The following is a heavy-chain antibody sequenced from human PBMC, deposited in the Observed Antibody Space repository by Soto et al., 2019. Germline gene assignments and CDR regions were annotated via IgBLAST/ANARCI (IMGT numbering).Heavy chain of an antibody. J-gene: IGHJ4*02. CDR3: ARGDYYEIHDY. V-gene: IGHV1-3*01. Sequence: QVQLVQSGAEVKKPGASVKVSCKASGYTFTSYAMHWVRQAPGQSLEWMGWINAGNGNTKYSQKFQGRVTITRDTSVSTAYMELSSLRAEDTAVYYCARGDYYEIHDYWGQGTLVTDSS. D-gene: IGHD3-22*01. CDR1: GYTFTSYA. CDR2: INAGNGNT.